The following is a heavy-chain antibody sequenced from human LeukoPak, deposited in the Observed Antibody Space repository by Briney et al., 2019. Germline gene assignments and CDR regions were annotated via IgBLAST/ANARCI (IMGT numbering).Heavy chain of an antibody. J-gene: IGHJ4*02. CDR3: VRDGPHWDLDY. CDR2: IKYDGGKE. V-gene: IGHV3-30*19. D-gene: IGHD7-27*01. CDR1: GFSFSSSG. Sequence: GGSLRLSCAPSGFSFSSSGMYWVRQAPGKGLEWVAFIKYDGGKEYNADSVKGRFTISGDNSKNTVRLQMNSLSDEDTAMYYCVRDGPHWDLDYWGQGTLVTVSS.